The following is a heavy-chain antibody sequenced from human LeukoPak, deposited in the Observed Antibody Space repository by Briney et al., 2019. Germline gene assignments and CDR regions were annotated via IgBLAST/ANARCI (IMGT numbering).Heavy chain of an antibody. D-gene: IGHD2-2*01. V-gene: IGHV3-33*01. CDR1: GFTFSSYG. CDR3: ATSRKRASTSSFYYYYYMDV. J-gene: IGHJ6*03. Sequence: GGSLRLSCAASGFTFSSYGMPWVRQAPGKGLEWVAVIWYDGSNTYYADSVKGLFTISRDNSKNTLYLQMNSLRAEDTAVYYCATSRKRASTSSFYYYYYMDVWGKGTTVTVSS. CDR2: IWYDGSNT.